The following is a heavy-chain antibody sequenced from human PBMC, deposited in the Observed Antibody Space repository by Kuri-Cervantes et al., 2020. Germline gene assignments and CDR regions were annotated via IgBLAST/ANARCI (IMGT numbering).Heavy chain of an antibody. CDR3: ARQNTVTTLDWYFDL. V-gene: IGHV4-4*02. D-gene: IGHD4-17*01. CDR1: GGSISSSNW. CDR2: IYHSGST. Sequence: SETLSLTCAVSGGSISSSNWWSWVRQPPGEGLEWIGEIYHSGSTNYNPSLKSRVTISVDKSKNQFSLKLSSVTAADTAVYYCARQNTVTTLDWYFDLWGRGTLVTVSS. J-gene: IGHJ2*01.